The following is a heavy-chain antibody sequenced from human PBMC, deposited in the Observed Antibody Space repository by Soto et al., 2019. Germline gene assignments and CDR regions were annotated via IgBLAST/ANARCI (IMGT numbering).Heavy chain of an antibody. CDR1: GGSVSSGSYY. D-gene: IGHD3-22*01. CDR3: ARVGDSSGYLPVDY. Sequence: KPSETLSLTCTVSGGSVSSGSYYWSWIRQPPGKGLEWIGYIYYSGSTNYNPSLKSRVTISVDTSKNQFSLKLSSVTAADTAVYYCARVGDSSGYLPVDYWGQGTLVTVSS. CDR2: IYYSGST. J-gene: IGHJ4*02. V-gene: IGHV4-61*01.